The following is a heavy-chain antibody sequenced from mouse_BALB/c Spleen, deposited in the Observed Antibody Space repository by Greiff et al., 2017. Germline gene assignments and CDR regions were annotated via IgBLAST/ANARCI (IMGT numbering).Heavy chain of an antibody. CDR2: ISTYYGDA. CDR3: ARNRKVREAMDY. D-gene: IGHD2-14*01. V-gene: IGHV1S137*01. Sequence: VQLQQSGAELVRPGVSVKISCKGSGYTFTDYAMHWVKQSHAKSLEWIGVISTYYGDASYNQKFKGKATMTVDKSSSTAYMELARLTSEDSAIYYCARNRKVREAMDYWGQGTSVTVSS. CDR1: GYTFTDYA. J-gene: IGHJ4*01.